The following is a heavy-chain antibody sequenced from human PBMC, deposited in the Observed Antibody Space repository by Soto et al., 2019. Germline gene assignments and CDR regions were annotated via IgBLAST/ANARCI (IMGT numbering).Heavy chain of an antibody. D-gene: IGHD3-10*01. CDR1: GGSFSGYY. Sequence: XGTLSLTCAVYGGSFSGYYWSGIRQPPGKGLEWIGEINHSGSTNYNPSLKSRVTISVDTSKNQFSLKLSSVTAADTAVYYCARGPAGGRKIYYYYYGMDVWGQGTTVTVSS. CDR2: INHSGST. CDR3: ARGPAGGRKIYYYYYGMDV. J-gene: IGHJ6*02. V-gene: IGHV4-34*01.